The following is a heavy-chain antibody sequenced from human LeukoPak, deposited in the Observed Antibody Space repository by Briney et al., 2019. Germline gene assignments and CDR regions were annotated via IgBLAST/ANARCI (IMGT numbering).Heavy chain of an antibody. CDR3: ARDRLGDDSSGYYYPF. Sequence: ASVKVSCKASGYTFTSYGISWVRQAPGQGLEWMGWISAYNGNTNYAQELQGRVTMTTDTSTSTAYMELRSLRSDDTAVYYCARDRLGDDSSGYYYPFWGQGTLVTVSS. CDR1: GYTFTSYG. V-gene: IGHV1-18*01. D-gene: IGHD3-22*01. CDR2: ISAYNGNT. J-gene: IGHJ4*02.